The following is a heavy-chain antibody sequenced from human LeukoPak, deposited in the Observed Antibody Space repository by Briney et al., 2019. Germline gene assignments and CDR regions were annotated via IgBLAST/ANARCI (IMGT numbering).Heavy chain of an antibody. J-gene: IGHJ4*02. Sequence: GGSLRLSCAASGFTFSSYSMNWVRQAPGKGLEWVSYIRGRSSTIYYADSVKGRFTISRDNAKNSLYLQMNSLRDEDTAVYYCARDQHEQGYCSSTSCRYFDYWGQGTLVTVSS. CDR2: IRGRSSTI. V-gene: IGHV3-48*02. CDR1: GFTFSSYS. CDR3: ARDQHEQGYCSSTSCRYFDY. D-gene: IGHD2-2*01.